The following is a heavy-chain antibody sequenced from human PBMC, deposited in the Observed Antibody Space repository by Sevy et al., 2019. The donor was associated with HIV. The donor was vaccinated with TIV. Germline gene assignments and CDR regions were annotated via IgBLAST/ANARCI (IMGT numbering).Heavy chain of an antibody. CDR3: AKPYRIAVAGDYYYSGMDV. J-gene: IGHJ6*02. V-gene: IGHV3-43D*03. D-gene: IGHD6-13*01. CDR1: GFTFDDYA. Sequence: GGSLRLSCAVSGFTFDDYAMQWVRQAPGKGLEWVSLISWDGGSTYYADSVKGRSTISRDNSKNSLYLQMNSLRAEDTALYYCAKPYRIAVAGDYYYSGMDVWGQGTTVTVSS. CDR2: ISWDGGST.